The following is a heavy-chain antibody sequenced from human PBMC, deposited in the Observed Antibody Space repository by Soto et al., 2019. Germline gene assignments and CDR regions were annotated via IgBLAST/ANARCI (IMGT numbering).Heavy chain of an antibody. V-gene: IGHV1-18*01. CDR2: ISTYNGNT. J-gene: IGHJ4*02. Sequence: QVQLVQSGAEVKKPGASVKVSCKTSGYTFSKYGITWIRQAPGQGLEYMGWISTYNGNTDYAQKLQGRVTMTTDTSTNTAYMELRSLRSDDTAVFYCATDGLVTASPFDYWGQGTLVTVSS. CDR3: ATDGLVTASPFDY. CDR1: GYTFSKYG. D-gene: IGHD2-21*02.